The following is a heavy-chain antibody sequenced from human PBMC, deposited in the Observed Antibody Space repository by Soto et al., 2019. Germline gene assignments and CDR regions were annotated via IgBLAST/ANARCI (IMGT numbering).Heavy chain of an antibody. Sequence: GGSLRLSCAASGFTFSSYGMHWVRQAPGKGLEWVAVIWYDGSNKYYADSVKGRFTISRDNSKNTLYLQMNSLRAEDTAVYYCARDPVQYSSSLTFDYWGQGTLVTVSS. CDR3: ARDPVQYSSSLTFDY. CDR2: IWYDGSNK. J-gene: IGHJ4*02. CDR1: GFTFSSYG. D-gene: IGHD6-6*01. V-gene: IGHV3-33*01.